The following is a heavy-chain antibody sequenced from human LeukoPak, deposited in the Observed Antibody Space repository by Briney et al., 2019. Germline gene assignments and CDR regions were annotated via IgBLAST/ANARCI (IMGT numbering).Heavy chain of an antibody. V-gene: IGHV3-23*01. Sequence: PGGSLRLSCEASRFTFSSHAMSWVRQGPGKGLEWVSVISESGDVTYYADSVKGRFTISRDNSKNTLYLQMNSLRAEDTAVYYCATPGVRGKNPLGYFDYWGQGTLVTVSS. D-gene: IGHD3-10*01. CDR2: ISESGDVT. CDR1: RFTFSSHA. CDR3: ATPGVRGKNPLGYFDY. J-gene: IGHJ4*02.